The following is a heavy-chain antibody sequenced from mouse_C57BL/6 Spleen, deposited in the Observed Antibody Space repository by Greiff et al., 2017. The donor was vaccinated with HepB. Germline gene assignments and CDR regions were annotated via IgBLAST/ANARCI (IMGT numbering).Heavy chain of an antibody. CDR1: GFTFSDYY. D-gene: IGHD2-3*01. V-gene: IGHV5-16*01. CDR2: INYDGSST. Sequence: DVKLVESEGGLVQPGSSMKLSCTASGFTFSDYYMAWVRQVPEKGLEWVANINYDGSSTYYLDSLKSRFIISRDNAKNILYLQMSSLKSEDTATYDCARYGYYDYAMDYGGQGTSVTVSS. J-gene: IGHJ4*01. CDR3: ARYGYYDYAMDY.